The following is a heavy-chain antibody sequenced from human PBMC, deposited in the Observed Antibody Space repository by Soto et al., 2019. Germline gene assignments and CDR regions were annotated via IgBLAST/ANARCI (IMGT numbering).Heavy chain of an antibody. Sequence: GSLRLSCAASGFTFSSYSMNWVRQAPGKGLEWVSYISSSSSTIYYADSVKGRFTISRDNAKNSLYLQMNSLRAEDTAVYYCAKDLGTTSNWFDPWGQGTLVTVSS. CDR2: ISSSSSTI. D-gene: IGHD4-4*01. V-gene: IGHV3-48*01. J-gene: IGHJ5*02. CDR3: AKDLGTTSNWFDP. CDR1: GFTFSSYS.